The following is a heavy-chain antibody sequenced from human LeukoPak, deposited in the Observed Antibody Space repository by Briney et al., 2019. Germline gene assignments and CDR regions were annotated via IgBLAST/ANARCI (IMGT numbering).Heavy chain of an antibody. CDR1: GYTXTSYG. D-gene: IGHD3-22*01. Sequence: GASVKVSCKASGYTXTSYGISWVRQAPGQGLEWMGWISAYNGNTNYAQKLQGRVTMTTDTSTSTAYMELRSLRSDDTAVYYCARDWVGYYYDSSGYYPFDYWGQGTLVTVSS. J-gene: IGHJ4*02. CDR3: ARDWVGYYYDSSGYYPFDY. V-gene: IGHV1-18*01. CDR2: ISAYNGNT.